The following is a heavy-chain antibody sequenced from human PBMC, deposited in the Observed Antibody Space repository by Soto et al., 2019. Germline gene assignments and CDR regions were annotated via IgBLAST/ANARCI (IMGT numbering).Heavy chain of an antibody. D-gene: IGHD3-22*01. CDR3: ARDRSLYYYDSSGYYWDAFAI. CDR2: IYHSGST. CDR1: GGSISSSNW. Sequence: SETLSLTCAVSGGSISSSNWWSWVRQPPGKGLEWIGEIYHSGSTNYNPSLKSRVTISVDKSKNQFSLKLSSVTAADTAVYYCARDRSLYYYDSSGYYWDAFAIWGQGTMVTVSS. J-gene: IGHJ3*02. V-gene: IGHV4-4*02.